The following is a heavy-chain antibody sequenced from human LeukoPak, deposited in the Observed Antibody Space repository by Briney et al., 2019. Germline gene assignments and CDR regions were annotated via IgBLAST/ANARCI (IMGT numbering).Heavy chain of an antibody. J-gene: IGHJ4*02. CDR2: IKPDGSEN. V-gene: IGHV3-7*01. Sequence: GGSLRLSCAASGVTFSTYWMSWVRQAPGNGLVWVANIKPDGSENYYVDSVKGRFTISRDNAKNSLYLQMNSLRAEDTAVYYCARARYCSSGSCYLDYWGQGTLVTVSS. CDR3: ARARYCSSGSCYLDY. CDR1: GVTFSTYW. D-gene: IGHD2-15*01.